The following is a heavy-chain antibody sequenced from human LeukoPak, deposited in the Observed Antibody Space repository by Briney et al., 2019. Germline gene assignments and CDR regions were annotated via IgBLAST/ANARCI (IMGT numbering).Heavy chain of an antibody. CDR1: GGSISSYY. CDR2: IYYSGST. V-gene: IGHV4-59*01. Sequence: NPSETLSLTCTVSGGSISSYYWSWIRQPPGKGLEWIGYIYYSGSTNYNPSLKSRVTISVDTSKNQFSLKLSSVTAADTAVYYCARAIDYGDYSDAFDIWGQGTMVTVSS. D-gene: IGHD4-17*01. CDR3: ARAIDYGDYSDAFDI. J-gene: IGHJ3*02.